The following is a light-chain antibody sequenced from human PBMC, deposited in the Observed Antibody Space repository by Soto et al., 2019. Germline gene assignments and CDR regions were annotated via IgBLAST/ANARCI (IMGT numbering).Light chain of an antibody. Sequence: EIVLTQSPGTLSLSPGERATLSCRASQNLAWYQQKPGQAPRLLIYGASSRATGIPDRFSGSGSATDFTLTISRLEPEDFAVYYCRQYGSSPSYTFGQGTKLEIK. CDR3: RQYGSSPSYT. V-gene: IGKV3-20*01. J-gene: IGKJ2*01. CDR1: QN. CDR2: GAS.